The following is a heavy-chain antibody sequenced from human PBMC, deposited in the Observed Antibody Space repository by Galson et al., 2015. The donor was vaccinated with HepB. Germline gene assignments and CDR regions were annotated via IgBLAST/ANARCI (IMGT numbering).Heavy chain of an antibody. J-gene: IGHJ4*02. CDR1: GFAFRSNA. CDR2: ISSDGSNK. Sequence: SLRLSCAASGFAFRSNAMHWVRQAPGKGLEWVAVISSDGSNKYFAESVKGRFSISRDNYKNMLYLQMNSLRTEDTALYYCAKEDFWSGFLDYWGQGTLISVSS. V-gene: IGHV3-30-3*01. D-gene: IGHD3-3*01. CDR3: AKEDFWSGFLDY.